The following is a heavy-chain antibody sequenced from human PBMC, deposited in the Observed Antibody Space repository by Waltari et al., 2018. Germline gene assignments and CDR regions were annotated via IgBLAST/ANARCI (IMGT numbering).Heavy chain of an antibody. J-gene: IGHJ3*02. CDR1: GGSISSGSYY. Sequence: QVQLQESGPGLVKPSQTLSLTCTVSGGSISSGSYYWSWIRQPAGKGLEWIGRIYTSGSPNYNPSLKSRVTISVDTSKNQFSLKLSSVTAADTAVYYCARRVLYYYGSGSYYKGAFDIWGQGTMVTVSS. CDR2: IYTSGSP. V-gene: IGHV4-61*02. D-gene: IGHD3-10*01. CDR3: ARRVLYYYGSGSYYKGAFDI.